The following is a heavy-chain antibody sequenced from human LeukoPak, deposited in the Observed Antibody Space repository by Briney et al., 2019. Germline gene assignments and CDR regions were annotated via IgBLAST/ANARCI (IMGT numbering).Heavy chain of an antibody. Sequence: SETLSLTCTVSGGSISNSGYYWGWIRQPPGKGLEWIGSIYYTGNTYYNPSLNSRVTISVDTSKNQFSLKLSSVTDADTAIYYCARLTSGWYVIYWGQGTLVTVSS. CDR3: ARLTSGWYVIY. CDR2: IYYTGNT. J-gene: IGHJ4*02. CDR1: GGSISNSGYY. V-gene: IGHV4-39*01. D-gene: IGHD6-19*01.